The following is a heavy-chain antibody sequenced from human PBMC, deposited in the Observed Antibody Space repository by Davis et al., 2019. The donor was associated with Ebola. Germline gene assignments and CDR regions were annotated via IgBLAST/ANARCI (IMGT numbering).Heavy chain of an antibody. CDR2: IYYSGST. D-gene: IGHD3-22*01. J-gene: IGHJ6*03. CDR3: ARDLRHDSSGSDYYFYMDV. Sequence: PSETLSLTCTVSGGSISRVGSYWTWIRQHPGKGLEWIGYIYYSGSTYYKPSLKSRVTISLDTSKNQFSLNLSSVTAADTAVNYCARDLRHDSSGSDYYFYMDVWGKGTTVTVSS. CDR1: GGSISRVGSY. V-gene: IGHV4-31*03.